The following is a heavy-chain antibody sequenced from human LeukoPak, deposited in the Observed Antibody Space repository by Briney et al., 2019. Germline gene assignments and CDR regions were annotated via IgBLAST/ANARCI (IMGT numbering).Heavy chain of an antibody. CDR1: GGSISSGSYY. J-gene: IGHJ4*02. Sequence: PSETLSLTCTVSGGSISSGSYYWSWIRQPAGKGLEWIGRIYTSGSTNYNPSLKSRVTISVDTSKNQFSLKLSSVTAADTAVYYCARAIAVAFDYWGQGTLVTVSS. V-gene: IGHV4-61*02. D-gene: IGHD6-19*01. CDR2: IYTSGST. CDR3: ARAIAVAFDY.